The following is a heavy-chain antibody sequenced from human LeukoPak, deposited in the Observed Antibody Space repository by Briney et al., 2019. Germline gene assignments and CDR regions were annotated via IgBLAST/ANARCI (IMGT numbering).Heavy chain of an antibody. Sequence: PGGSLRLSCEASGFTFSSYAMSWVRQAPGKGLEWVSAISGSATTTYHADSVKGRFTISRDNSKNTLYLQMNSLRADDTAVYYCARYYYDSSGSDYWGQGTLVTVSS. J-gene: IGHJ4*02. V-gene: IGHV3-23*01. D-gene: IGHD3-22*01. CDR2: ISGSATTT. CDR1: GFTFSSYA. CDR3: ARYYYDSSGSDY.